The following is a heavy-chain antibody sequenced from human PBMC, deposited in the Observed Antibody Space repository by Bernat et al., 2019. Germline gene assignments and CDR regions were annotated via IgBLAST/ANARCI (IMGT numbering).Heavy chain of an antibody. Sequence: EVQLSESGGGLVQPGGSLRLSCAASGFTFGSYVLSWVRQTPGKGLEWVSVIYSGGRTYYADSVKGRFTISRDNSKNTLYLQMNSLRAEDTAVYYCARDSSPTTVTTFGDAFDIWGQGTMVTVSS. CDR1: GFTFGSYV. J-gene: IGHJ3*02. V-gene: IGHV3-23*03. CDR3: ARDSSPTTVTTFGDAFDI. D-gene: IGHD4-11*01. CDR2: IYSGGRT.